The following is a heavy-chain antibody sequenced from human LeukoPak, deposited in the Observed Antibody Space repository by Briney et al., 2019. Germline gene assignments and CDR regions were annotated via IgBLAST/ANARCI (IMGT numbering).Heavy chain of an antibody. CDR3: ARSDRVVVADGDWFDP. CDR1: GYTFTGYY. D-gene: IGHD2-15*01. J-gene: IGHJ5*02. Sequence: GASVKVSCKASGYTFTGYYMHWVRQAPGQGLEWMGWINPNSGGTNYAQKFQGRVTMTRDTSISTAYMELSRLRSDDTAVYYCARSDRVVVADGDWFDPWGQGTLVTVSS. CDR2: INPNSGGT. V-gene: IGHV1-2*02.